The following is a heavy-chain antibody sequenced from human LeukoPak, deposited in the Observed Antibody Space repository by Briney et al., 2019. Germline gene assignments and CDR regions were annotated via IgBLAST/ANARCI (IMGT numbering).Heavy chain of an antibody. D-gene: IGHD3-3*01. CDR3: AKRVVIRSTDYFYYYIHV. Sequence: GVSLRLSCEASAFSFSDYGMHWVRQAPGKGLEWVAFIRYNGDNKYYADSVKGRFTVSRDNSQSTLYLQINSLRVEDTAVYYCAKRVVIRSTDYFYYYIHVWGKGTTVTVSS. J-gene: IGHJ6*03. CDR1: AFSFSDYG. V-gene: IGHV3-30*02. CDR2: IRYNGDNK.